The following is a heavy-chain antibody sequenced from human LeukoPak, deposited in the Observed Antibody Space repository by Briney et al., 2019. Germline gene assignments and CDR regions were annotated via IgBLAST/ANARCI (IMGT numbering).Heavy chain of an antibody. CDR1: GGSISSGGYY. CDR2: IYYSGST. J-gene: IGHJ3*02. D-gene: IGHD3-22*01. Sequence: SETLSLTCTVSGGSISSGGYYWSWIRQHPGKGLEWLGYIYYSGSTYYNPSLKSRVTISVDTSKNQFSLKLSSVTAADTAVYYCARERYYDSTGAFDIWGQGTMVTVSS. V-gene: IGHV4-31*03. CDR3: ARERYYDSTGAFDI.